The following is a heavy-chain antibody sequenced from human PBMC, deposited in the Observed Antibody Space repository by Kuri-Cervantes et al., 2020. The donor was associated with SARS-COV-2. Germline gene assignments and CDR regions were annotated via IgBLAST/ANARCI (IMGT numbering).Heavy chain of an antibody. Sequence: GESLKISCAASGFTFRSYSMNWVRQTPGKGLEWVSSIDSSSDYIYHADSVKGRFTISRDNANNSLSLQMNSLGAEDTAVYYCARAKLGGYDAFDLWGQGTMVTVSS. CDR1: GFTFRSYS. J-gene: IGHJ3*01. CDR3: ARAKLGGYDAFDL. D-gene: IGHD3-22*01. CDR2: IDSSSDYI. V-gene: IGHV3-21*01.